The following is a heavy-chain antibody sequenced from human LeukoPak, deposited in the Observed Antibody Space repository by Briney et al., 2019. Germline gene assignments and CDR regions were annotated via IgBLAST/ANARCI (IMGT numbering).Heavy chain of an antibody. CDR1: GYTFTSYG. D-gene: IGHD2/OR15-2a*01. V-gene: IGHV1-18*01. Sequence: ASVKVSCKASGYTFTSYGISWVRQAPGQRLEWMGWISAYNGNTNYAQKLQGRVTMTTDTSTSTAYMELRSLRSDDAAVYYCPTNDILPNDYGGQGTLVTVTS. J-gene: IGHJ4*02. CDR3: PTNDILPNDY. CDR2: ISAYNGNT.